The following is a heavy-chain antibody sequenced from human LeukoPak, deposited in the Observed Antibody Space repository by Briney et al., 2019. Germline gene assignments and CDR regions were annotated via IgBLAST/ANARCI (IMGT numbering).Heavy chain of an antibody. CDR1: VGTFSSYA. Sequence: SVKVSFKASVGTFSSYAISWVRQAPGQGLEWMGRIIPIFGTANYAQKFQGRVTITTDESTSTAYMELSSLRSEDTAVYYCARVSFNEYYFDYWGQGTLVTVSS. CDR3: ARVSFNEYYFDY. D-gene: IGHD2-8*01. CDR2: IIPIFGTA. V-gene: IGHV1-69*05. J-gene: IGHJ4*02.